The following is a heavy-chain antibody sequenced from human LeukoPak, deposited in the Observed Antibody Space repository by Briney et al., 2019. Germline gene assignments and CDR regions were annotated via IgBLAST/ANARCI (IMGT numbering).Heavy chain of an antibody. D-gene: IGHD4-17*01. CDR1: GYTFTSYG. V-gene: IGHV1-18*01. Sequence: ASVKVSCKASGYTFTSYGISWVRQAPGQGLEWMAWISAYNGNTNYAQKLQGRVTMTTDTSTSTAYMELSSLRSEDTAVYYCASATGGDYDFDYWGQGTLVTVSS. J-gene: IGHJ4*02. CDR2: ISAYNGNT. CDR3: ASATGGDYDFDY.